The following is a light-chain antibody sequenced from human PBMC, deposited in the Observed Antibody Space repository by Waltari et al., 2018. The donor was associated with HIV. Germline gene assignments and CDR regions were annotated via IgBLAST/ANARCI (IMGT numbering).Light chain of an antibody. Sequence: QSALTQPAPASGSPGQSIIIACTATCSDAGSDSLVPWFQHHPGKAPKLIIYEGTNRPSGVSDRFSGSKSGGTASLSISALQAEDEADYYCCSSVGNRTSFVFGSGTRVTVL. J-gene: IGLJ1*01. CDR2: EGT. V-gene: IGLV2-23*01. CDR1: CSDAGSDSL. CDR3: CSSVGNRTSFV.